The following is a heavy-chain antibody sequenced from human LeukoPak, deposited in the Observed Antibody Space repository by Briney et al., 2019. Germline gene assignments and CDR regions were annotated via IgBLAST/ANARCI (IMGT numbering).Heavy chain of an antibody. CDR1: GFTFGSYG. D-gene: IGHD2-2*01. Sequence: GGSLRLSCAASGFTFGSYGMHWVRQAPGKGLEWVSSISDDSNYIYYADSVEGRFTISRDNAKNSLYLQLNSLRAEDTAVYYCANHFACGSTSCPPFDSWGQGTLVTVSS. CDR3: ANHFACGSTSCPPFDS. CDR2: ISDDSNYI. V-gene: IGHV3-21*01. J-gene: IGHJ4*02.